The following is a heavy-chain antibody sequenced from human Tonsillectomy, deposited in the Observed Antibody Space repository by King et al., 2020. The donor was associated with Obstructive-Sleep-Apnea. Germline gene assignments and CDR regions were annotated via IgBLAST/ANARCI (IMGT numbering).Heavy chain of an antibody. CDR3: AREGVGATHFDY. Sequence: QLVQSGGGLVQPGGSLRLSCAASGFTFSSYLMSWVRQAPGKGLEWVANIKQDGSEKYNVDFVKGRFTISRGNAKNSLYLQMNSLRAEDTAVYYCAREGVGATHFDYWGQGTLVTVSS. D-gene: IGHD1-26*01. CDR1: GFTFSSYL. J-gene: IGHJ4*02. V-gene: IGHV3-7*01. CDR2: IKQDGSEK.